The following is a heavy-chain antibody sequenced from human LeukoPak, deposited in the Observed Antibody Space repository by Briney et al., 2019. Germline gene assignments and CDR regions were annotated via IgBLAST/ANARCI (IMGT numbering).Heavy chain of an antibody. J-gene: IGHJ4*02. V-gene: IGHV4-34*01. CDR3: ARAQRWLQLLDY. CDR1: GGSFSGYY. Sequence: PSETLSLTCAVYGGSFSGYYWSWIRQPSGKGLEWIGEINHSGSTNYNPSLKSRVTISVDTSKNQFSLKLSSVTAADTAVYYCARAQRWLQLLDYWGQGTLVTVSS. CDR2: INHSGST. D-gene: IGHD5-24*01.